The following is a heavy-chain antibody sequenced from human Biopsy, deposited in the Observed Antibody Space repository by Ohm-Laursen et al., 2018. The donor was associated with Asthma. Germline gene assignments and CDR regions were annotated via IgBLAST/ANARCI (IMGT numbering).Heavy chain of an antibody. Sequence: TLSLTCTVSGGSLSSGPYYWSWVRQHPGMGLEWIGYINYSGSTFYSPSLESRVTVSVDTSKNQFSLKLSSVTAADTAVYYCARDLSGYCTSSACYGFDSWGQGTLVTVSS. CDR2: INYSGST. CDR1: GGSLSSGPYY. J-gene: IGHJ5*01. D-gene: IGHD2-8*01. CDR3: ARDLSGYCTSSACYGFDS. V-gene: IGHV4-31*03.